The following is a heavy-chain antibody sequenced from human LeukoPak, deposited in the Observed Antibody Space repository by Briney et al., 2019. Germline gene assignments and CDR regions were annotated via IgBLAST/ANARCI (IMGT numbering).Heavy chain of an antibody. CDR1: GFTFNSYA. Sequence: GGSLRLSCAASGFTFNSYAMSWVRQAPGKGLEWVSSINGGGYSTYYADSVKGRFTISRDNSRNTLYLQMNSLRAEDTAVYYCARAVYYYGTSGYYYFDYWGQEALVTVSS. V-gene: IGHV3-23*01. D-gene: IGHD3-22*01. CDR2: INGGGYST. J-gene: IGHJ4*02. CDR3: ARAVYYYGTSGYYYFDY.